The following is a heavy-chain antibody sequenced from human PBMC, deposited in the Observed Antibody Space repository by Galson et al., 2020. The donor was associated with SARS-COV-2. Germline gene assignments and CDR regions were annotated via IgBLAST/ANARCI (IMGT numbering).Heavy chain of an antibody. CDR1: GFSLTTSGMC. D-gene: IGHD3-22*01. CDR3: ARTPIRYDRRANYKDKNAFDI. J-gene: IGHJ3*02. Sequence: SGPKLVILTQHLTLTCTFSGFSLTTSGMCVSWIRQSPGKALEWLARIDWDDDKFYNTSLKTRLTISKDTSKNQVVLTMTNMDPVDTATYYCARTPIRYDRRANYKDKNAFDIWGQGTMVTVSS. V-gene: IGHV2-70*16. CDR2: IDWDDDK.